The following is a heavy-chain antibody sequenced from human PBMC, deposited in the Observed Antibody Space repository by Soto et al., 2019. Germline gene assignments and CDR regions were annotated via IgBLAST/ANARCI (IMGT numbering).Heavy chain of an antibody. CDR2: ITYDGSFQ. Sequence: QVQLVESGGGVVQPGGSLGLPGQASGFNFDNNGMPWVRQALGKGRGWVAVITYDGSFQYYADSVKGRFTISRDNSKNTLSLHLNTLKPEDTAVYHCAKDRVGGTFYTPLAFWGQGTLVTVSS. CDR1: GFNFDNNG. D-gene: IGHD1-7*01. J-gene: IGHJ4*02. V-gene: IGHV3-30*18. CDR3: AKDRVGGTFYTPLAF.